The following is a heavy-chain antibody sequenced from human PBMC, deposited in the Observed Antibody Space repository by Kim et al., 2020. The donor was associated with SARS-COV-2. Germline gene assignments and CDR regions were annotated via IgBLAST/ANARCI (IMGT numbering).Heavy chain of an antibody. J-gene: IGHJ4*02. D-gene: IGHD2-8*01. CDR1: GGSFSGYY. V-gene: IGHV4-34*01. Sequence: SETLSLTCAVYGGSFSGYYWSWIRQPPGKGLEWIGEINHSGSTNYNPSLKSRVTISVDTSKNQFSLKLSSVTAADTAVYYCARGDPIVLMVYAMHTFDYWGQGTLVTVSS. CDR2: INHSGST. CDR3: ARGDPIVLMVYAMHTFDY.